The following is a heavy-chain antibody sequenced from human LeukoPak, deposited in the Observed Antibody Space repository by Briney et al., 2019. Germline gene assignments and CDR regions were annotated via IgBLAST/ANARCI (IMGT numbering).Heavy chain of an antibody. Sequence: GGSLRLSCAASGFTFSSYSMNWVRQAPGKGLEWVSAITGGGTTYHADSLRGRFSISRDNSKNTLYLQMNSLRAEDTAIYYCAKVIALDTSMGIFDYWGQGTLVTVSS. CDR1: GFTFSSYS. CDR2: ITGGGTT. D-gene: IGHD5-18*01. J-gene: IGHJ4*02. V-gene: IGHV3-23*01. CDR3: AKVIALDTSMGIFDY.